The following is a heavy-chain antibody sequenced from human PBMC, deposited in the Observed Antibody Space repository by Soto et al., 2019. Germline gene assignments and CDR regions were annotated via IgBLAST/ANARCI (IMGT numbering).Heavy chain of an antibody. CDR1: GFTFSSYG. CDR2: IWYDGSKK. D-gene: IGHD6-6*01. CDR3: ARDRIAARVYSVYYYCGMDV. Sequence: QVQLVESGGGVVQPGRSLRLSCAASGFTFSSYGMHWVRQAPGKGLEWVAVIWYDGSKKYYADSVKGRFTISRDNPKNTLYLQMSSLRAEDTAVYYCARDRIAARVYSVYYYCGMDVWGQGTTVTVSS. J-gene: IGHJ6*02. V-gene: IGHV3-33*01.